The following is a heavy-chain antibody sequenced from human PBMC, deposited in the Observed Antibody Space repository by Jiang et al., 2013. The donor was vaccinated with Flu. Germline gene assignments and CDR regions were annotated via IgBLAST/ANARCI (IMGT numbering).Heavy chain of an antibody. V-gene: IGHV4-59*01. CDR2: IYYSGST. J-gene: IGHJ4*02. CDR3: ARERRYYYGSGSKVIFDY. CDR1: GGSISSYY. D-gene: IGHD3-10*01. Sequence: GLLKPSETLSLTCTVSGGSISSYYWSWIRQPPGKGLEWIGYIYYSGSTNYNPSLKSRVTISVDTSKNQFSLKLSSVTAADTAVYYCARERRYYYGSGSKVIFDYWGQGTLVTVSS.